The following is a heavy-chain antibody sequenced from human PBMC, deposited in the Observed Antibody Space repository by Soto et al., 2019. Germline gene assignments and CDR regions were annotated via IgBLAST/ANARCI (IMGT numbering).Heavy chain of an antibody. CDR1: GYTFTGYY. V-gene: IGHV1-2*04. J-gene: IGHJ3*02. Sequence: ASVKVSCKASGYTFTGYYMHWVRQAPGQGLEWLGWINPNSAGTNYAQKFQGWVTMTRDTSITPAYMELSRLRTDDSAVYYCARAGEMSDAFDIWGQGTMVTVSS. CDR3: ARAGEMSDAFDI. D-gene: IGHD3-16*01. CDR2: INPNSAGT.